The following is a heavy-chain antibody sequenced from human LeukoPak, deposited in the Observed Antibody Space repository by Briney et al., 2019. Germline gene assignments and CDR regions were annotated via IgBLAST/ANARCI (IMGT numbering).Heavy chain of an antibody. D-gene: IGHD6-6*01. CDR1: GGSISSGGYY. Sequence: NPSQTLSLTCTVSGGSISSGGYYWSWIRQHPGKGLEWIGYIYYSGSTYYNPSLKSRVTISVDTSKNQFSLKLSSVTAADTAVYYCARVGNRQLVPGTVRYNWFDPWGQGILVVVSS. CDR3: ARVGNRQLVPGTVRYNWFDP. CDR2: IYYSGST. J-gene: IGHJ5*02. V-gene: IGHV4-31*03.